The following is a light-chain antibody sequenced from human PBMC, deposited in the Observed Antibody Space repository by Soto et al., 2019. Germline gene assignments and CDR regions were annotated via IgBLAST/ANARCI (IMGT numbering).Light chain of an antibody. V-gene: IGLV1-40*01. CDR2: GNS. CDR1: SSNIGADYD. CDR3: QSYDSSLSAVV. J-gene: IGLJ3*02. Sequence: QSVLTQPPSVSGATGQRVTISCTGRSSNIGADYDVHWYQQLPGTAPKLLIYGNSNRPSGVPDRFSGSKSGTSASLAITGLQAEDEADYYCQSYDSSLSAVVFGGGTKLTV.